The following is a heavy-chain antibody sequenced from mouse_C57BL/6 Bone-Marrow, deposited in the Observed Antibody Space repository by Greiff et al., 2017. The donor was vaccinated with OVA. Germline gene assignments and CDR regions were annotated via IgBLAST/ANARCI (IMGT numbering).Heavy chain of an antibody. CDR3: ARKEDRQDDFDY. Sequence: QVQLQQSGAELARPGASVKLSCKASGYTFTSYGISWVKQRTGQGLEWIGEISPRSGNTYYNEKFKGKATLTADKSSSTAYMELRSLTSEDSAVDFCARKEDRQDDFDYWGQGTTRTVSS. J-gene: IGHJ2*01. CDR1: GYTFTSYG. CDR2: ISPRSGNT. V-gene: IGHV1-81*01. D-gene: IGHD3-2*02.